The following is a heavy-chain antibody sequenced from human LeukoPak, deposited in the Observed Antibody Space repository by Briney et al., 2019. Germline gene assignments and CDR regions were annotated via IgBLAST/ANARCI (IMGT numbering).Heavy chain of an antibody. V-gene: IGHV4-39*07. D-gene: IGHD3-22*01. J-gene: IGHJ4*02. CDR3: AILPATDTYYYDRSGYYRPGVH. CDR1: GGSISSSHYY. CDR2: VYYSGST. Sequence: SETLSLTCSVSGGSISSSHYYWGWIRQPPGKGLQWIGSVYYSGSTYYSPSLMSRVTISVDTSKNQFSLKLSSVTAADTAVYYCAILPATDTYYYDRSGYYRPGVHWGQGTLVSVSS.